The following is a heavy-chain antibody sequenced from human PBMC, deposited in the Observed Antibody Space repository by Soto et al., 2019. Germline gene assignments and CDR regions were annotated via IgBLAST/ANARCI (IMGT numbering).Heavy chain of an antibody. J-gene: IGHJ3*01. Sequence: EVQLVESGGGLVKPGGSLRVSCAASGFTFSSYSMNWVRQAPGKGLEWVSSISSSSTYIYYTDSVKGRFTISRDNAKNSLYLQMNSLRAEYTAVYYCARDREGVGAGLFWGQGTMVTVSS. CDR3: ARDREGVGAGLF. V-gene: IGHV3-21*01. CDR1: GFTFSSYS. D-gene: IGHD1-26*01. CDR2: ISSSSTYI.